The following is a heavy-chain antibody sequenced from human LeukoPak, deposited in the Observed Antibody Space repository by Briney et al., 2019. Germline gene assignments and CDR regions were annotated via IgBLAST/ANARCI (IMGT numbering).Heavy chain of an antibody. Sequence: GRSLRLSCAASGFTLSTCGMHWVRQAPGKGLEWVAMISHDGNSKQYADFAKGRFTISRDNSKNTLYLEMNSLRAEDTAVYYCARGRIAAAGRGITFDYWGQGTLVTVSS. J-gene: IGHJ4*02. V-gene: IGHV3-30*03. D-gene: IGHD6-13*01. CDR1: GFTLSTCG. CDR3: ARGRIAAAGRGITFDY. CDR2: ISHDGNSK.